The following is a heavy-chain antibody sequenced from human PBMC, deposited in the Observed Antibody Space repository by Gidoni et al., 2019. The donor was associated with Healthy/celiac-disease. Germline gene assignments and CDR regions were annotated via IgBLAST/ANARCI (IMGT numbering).Heavy chain of an antibody. V-gene: IGHV3-23*01. J-gene: IGHJ4*02. CDR3: AKDEADGFEGATSFDY. CDR2: ISGSGGST. Sequence: EVQLLESGGGLVQPVGSLRLSCAASGFTFSSYAMSWVRQAPGKGLEWVSAISGSGGSTYYADSVKGRFTISRDNSKNTLYLKMNSLRAEDTAVDYCAKDEADGFEGATSFDYWGQGTLVTVSS. D-gene: IGHD1-26*01. CDR1: GFTFSSYA.